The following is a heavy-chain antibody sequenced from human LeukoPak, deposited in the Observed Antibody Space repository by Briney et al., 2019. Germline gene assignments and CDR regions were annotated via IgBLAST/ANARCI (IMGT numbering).Heavy chain of an antibody. CDR1: GFTFTSSA. CDR2: IVVGSGNT. D-gene: IGHD4-17*01. CDR3: AAPGIYGDYDRLDY. Sequence: SVKVSCKASGFTFTSSAVQWVRQARGQRLEWIGWIVVGSGNTSYAQKFQERVTITRDMSTSTAYMELSSLRSEDTAVYYCAAPGIYGDYDRLDYWGQGTLVTVSS. V-gene: IGHV1-58*01. J-gene: IGHJ4*02.